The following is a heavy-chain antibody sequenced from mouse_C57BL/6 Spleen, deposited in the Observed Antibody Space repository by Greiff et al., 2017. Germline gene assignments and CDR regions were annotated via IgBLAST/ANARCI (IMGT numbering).Heavy chain of an antibody. D-gene: IGHD1-1*01. V-gene: IGHV1-82*01. Sequence: VQLQESGPELVKPGASVKISCKASGYAFSSSWMHWVKQRPGRGLEWIGRIYPGGGDTNYNGKFKGKATLTADKSSSTAYMQLSSLTSEDSAVYFCARTTTVVAKYFDVWGTGTTVTVSS. CDR1: GYAFSSSW. J-gene: IGHJ1*03. CDR3: ARTTTVVAKYFDV. CDR2: IYPGGGDT.